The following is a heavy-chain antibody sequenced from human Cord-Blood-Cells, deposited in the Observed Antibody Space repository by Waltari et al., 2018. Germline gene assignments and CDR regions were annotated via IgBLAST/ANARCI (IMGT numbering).Heavy chain of an antibody. CDR3: ARVGSIAAAGDAFDI. V-gene: IGHV4-4*07. J-gene: IGHJ3*02. CDR2: IYTSGST. D-gene: IGHD6-13*01. CDR1: GGSISSYY. Sequence: QVQLQESGPGLVKPSETLSLTCTVSGGSISSYYWSWIRLPAGKGLEWIGRIYTSGSTNYNPSLKSRVTMSVDTSKNQFSLKLSSVTAADTAVYYCARVGSIAAAGDAFDIWGQGTMVTVSS.